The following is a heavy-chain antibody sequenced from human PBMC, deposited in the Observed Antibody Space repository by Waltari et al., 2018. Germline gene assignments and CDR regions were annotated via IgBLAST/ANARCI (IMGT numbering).Heavy chain of an antibody. J-gene: IGHJ3*02. CDR1: GFTVSSNY. Sequence: EVQLVETGGGLIQPGGSLRLSCAASGFTVSSNYMSWVRQAPGKGLEWVSVIYSGGSTYYADSVKGRFTISRDNSKNTLYLQMKSLRAEDTAVYYCARVIMSGYRLIGAFDIWGQGTMVTVSS. CDR3: ARVIMSGYRLIGAFDI. D-gene: IGHD6-25*01. CDR2: IYSGGST. V-gene: IGHV3-53*02.